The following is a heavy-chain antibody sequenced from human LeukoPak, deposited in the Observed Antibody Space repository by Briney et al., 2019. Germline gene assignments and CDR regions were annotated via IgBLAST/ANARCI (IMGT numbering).Heavy chain of an antibody. CDR3: ARHFTGIVGATAFDY. V-gene: IGHV5-51*01. D-gene: IGHD1-26*01. J-gene: IGHJ4*02. Sequence: GESLKISCKGSGYSFTSYWIGWVRQMPGKGLEWMGIIYPGDSDTRYSPSFQGQVTISADKSISTAYLQWSSLKGSDTAMYYCARHFTGIVGATAFDYWGQGTLVTVSS. CDR2: IYPGDSDT. CDR1: GYSFTSYW.